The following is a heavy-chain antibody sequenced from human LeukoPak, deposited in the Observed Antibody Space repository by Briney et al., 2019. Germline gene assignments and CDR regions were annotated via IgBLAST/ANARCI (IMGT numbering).Heavy chain of an antibody. D-gene: IGHD4-23*01. CDR1: GFIFSNYY. V-gene: IGHV3-74*01. Sequence: GGSLRLSCVGSGFIFSNYYMYWVRHAPGKGLVWVSRIKYDGRDTIYADSVKGRFTISRDNPKNTVYLQMNSVRAEDTAVYYCARGGYGNNMDVWGEGTTVTVSS. CDR2: IKYDGRDT. J-gene: IGHJ6*03. CDR3: ARGGYGNNMDV.